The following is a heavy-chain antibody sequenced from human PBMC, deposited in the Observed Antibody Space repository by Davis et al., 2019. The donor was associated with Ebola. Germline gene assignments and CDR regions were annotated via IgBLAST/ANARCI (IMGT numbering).Heavy chain of an antibody. Sequence: GESLKISCAASGFTFSSYWMSWVRQAPGKGLEWVANIKQDGSEKYYVDSVKGRFTISRDNAKNSLYLQMNSLRAEDTAVYYCARSRDGYKIQNWGQGTLVTVSS. V-gene: IGHV3-7*01. D-gene: IGHD5-24*01. J-gene: IGHJ4*02. CDR3: ARSRDGYKIQN. CDR1: GFTFSSYW. CDR2: IKQDGSEK.